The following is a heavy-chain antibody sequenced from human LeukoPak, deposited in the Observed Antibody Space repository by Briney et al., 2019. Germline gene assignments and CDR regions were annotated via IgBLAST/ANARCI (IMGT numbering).Heavy chain of an antibody. CDR2: ISSSSSTI. V-gene: IGHV3-48*01. CDR1: GFTFSSYS. Sequence: GGSLRLSCAASGFTFSSYSMNWVRQAPGKGLEWVSYISSSSSTIYYADSVKGRFTISRDNAKNSLYLQMNSLRAEDTAVYYCARDSSITMIRGVKDYWGQGTLVTVSS. J-gene: IGHJ4*02. D-gene: IGHD3-10*01. CDR3: ARDSSITMIRGVKDY.